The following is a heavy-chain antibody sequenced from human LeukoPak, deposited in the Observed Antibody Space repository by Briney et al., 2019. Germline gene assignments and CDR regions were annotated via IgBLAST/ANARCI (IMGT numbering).Heavy chain of an antibody. CDR1: GGSISSYY. D-gene: IGHD2-2*02. CDR3: ARGYIVVVPAAIGDYFDY. Sequence: SETLSLTCTVSGGSISSYYWSWIRQPPGKGLEWIGEINHSGSTNYNPTLKSRVTISVDTSKNQFSLKLSSVTAADTAVYYCARGYIVVVPAAIGDYFDYWGQGTLVTVSS. J-gene: IGHJ4*02. V-gene: IGHV4-34*01. CDR2: INHSGST.